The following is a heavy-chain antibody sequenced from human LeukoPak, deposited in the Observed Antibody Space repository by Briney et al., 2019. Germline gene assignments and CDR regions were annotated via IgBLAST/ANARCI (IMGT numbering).Heavy chain of an antibody. D-gene: IGHD2-2*03. CDR3: AKLGYCSSTSCHDYFDY. J-gene: IGHJ4*02. V-gene: IGHV3-48*03. Sequence: PGGSLRLSCAASGFTFSSYEMNWVRQAPGKGLEWVSYISSSGSTIYYADSVKGRFTISRDNSKNTLYLRMNSLRAEDTAVYYCAKLGYCSSTSCHDYFDYWGQGTLVTVSS. CDR1: GFTFSSYE. CDR2: ISSSGSTI.